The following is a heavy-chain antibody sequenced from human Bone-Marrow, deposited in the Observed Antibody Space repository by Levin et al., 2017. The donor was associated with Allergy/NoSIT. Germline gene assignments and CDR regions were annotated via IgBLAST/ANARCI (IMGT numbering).Heavy chain of an antibody. Sequence: GESLKISCKASGYTFTGYYMHWVRQAPGQGLEWMGRINPNSGGTNYAQKFQGRVTMTRDTSISTVYMELSRLRSDDTAVYYCARVGSDYIWGSSDYFYMDVWGKGTTVTVSS. J-gene: IGHJ6*03. D-gene: IGHD3-16*01. CDR2: INPNSGGT. V-gene: IGHV1-2*06. CDR1: GYTFTGYY. CDR3: ARVGSDYIWGSSDYFYMDV.